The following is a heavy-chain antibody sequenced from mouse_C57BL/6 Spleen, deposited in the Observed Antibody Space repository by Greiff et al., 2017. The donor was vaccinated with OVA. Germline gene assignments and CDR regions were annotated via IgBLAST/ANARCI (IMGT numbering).Heavy chain of an antibody. V-gene: IGHV2-6*01. Sequence: VQLQESGPGLVAPSQSLSITCTVSGFSLTSYGVDWVRQSPGKGLEWLGVIWGVGSTNYNSALKSNMSISNDNSKNQVFLKMNSLQTDDTASYYCGSHDYEWFAYWGQGTLVTVSA. J-gene: IGHJ3*01. CDR1: GFSLTSYG. CDR3: GSHDYEWFAY. CDR2: IWGVGST. D-gene: IGHD1-2*01.